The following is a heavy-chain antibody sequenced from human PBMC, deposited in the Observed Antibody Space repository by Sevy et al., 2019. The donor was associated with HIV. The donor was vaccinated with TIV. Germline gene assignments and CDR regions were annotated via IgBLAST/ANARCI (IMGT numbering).Heavy chain of an antibody. Sequence: GGSLRLSCTVSGFTVSNNYMSWVRQAPGKGLEWVSVTYSGGNKYYADSVKGRFTMSRDNSKNTLYLQMNSPTAEDTAIYYCARAYTVTSMDVWGKGTTVTVSS. V-gene: IGHV3-53*01. CDR1: GFTVSNNY. D-gene: IGHD4-17*01. J-gene: IGHJ6*04. CDR2: TYSGGNK. CDR3: ARAYTVTSMDV.